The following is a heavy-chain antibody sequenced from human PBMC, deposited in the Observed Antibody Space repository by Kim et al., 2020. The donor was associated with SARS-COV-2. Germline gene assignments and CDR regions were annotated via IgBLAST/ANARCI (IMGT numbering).Heavy chain of an antibody. J-gene: IGHJ5*02. D-gene: IGHD6-19*01. CDR1: GYTFTSYG. Sequence: ASVKVSCKASGYTFTSYGISWVRQAPGQGLEWMGWISAYNGNTNYAQKLQGRVTMTTDTSTSTAYMELRSLRSDDTAVYYCAREDSSSGWYWFDPWGQGTLVTVSS. V-gene: IGHV1-18*04. CDR3: AREDSSSGWYWFDP. CDR2: ISAYNGNT.